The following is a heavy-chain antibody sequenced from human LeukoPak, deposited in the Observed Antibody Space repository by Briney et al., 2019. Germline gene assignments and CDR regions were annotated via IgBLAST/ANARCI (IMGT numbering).Heavy chain of an antibody. Sequence: SVKVSRKASGGTFSSYAISWVRQAPGQGLEWMGGIIPIFGTANYAQKFQGRVTITADESTSTAYMELSSLRSEDTAVYYCAADIVVVPAAKKLGYWGQGTLVTVSS. CDR2: IIPIFGTA. D-gene: IGHD2-2*01. CDR3: AADIVVVPAAKKLGY. CDR1: GGTFSSYA. J-gene: IGHJ4*02. V-gene: IGHV1-69*13.